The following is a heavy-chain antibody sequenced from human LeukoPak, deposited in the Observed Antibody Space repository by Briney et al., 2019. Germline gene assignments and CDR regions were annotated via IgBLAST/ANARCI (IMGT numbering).Heavy chain of an antibody. V-gene: IGHV4-4*07. CDR2: GHTSGST. CDR1: GGSITSYY. J-gene: IGHJ4*02. CDR3: AREFSGTSIAARVFDS. Sequence: SETLSLTCTVSGGSITSYYWTCIRQPAGKGLEWIGRGHTSGSTNYNPSLKSRVTMSVDTSKNQFSLNLSSVTAADTAMYYCAREFSGTSIAARVFDSWGQGTLVTVSS. D-gene: IGHD6-6*01.